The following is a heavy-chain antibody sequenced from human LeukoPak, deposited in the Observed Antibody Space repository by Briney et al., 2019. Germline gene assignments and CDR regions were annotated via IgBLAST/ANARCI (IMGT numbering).Heavy chain of an antibody. J-gene: IGHJ4*02. CDR1: GFTFSSYA. CDR2: IKQDGSEK. D-gene: IGHD1-26*01. CDR3: ARDLESYPLDY. Sequence: GGSLRLSCAASGFTFSSYAMNWVRQAPGKGLEWVANIKQDGSEKYYVDSVKGRFTISRDNAKNSLYLQMNSLRAEDTAVYYCARDLESYPLDYWGQGTLVTVSS. V-gene: IGHV3-7*03.